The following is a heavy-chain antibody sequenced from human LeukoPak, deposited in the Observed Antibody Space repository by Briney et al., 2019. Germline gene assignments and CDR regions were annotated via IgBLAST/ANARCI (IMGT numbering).Heavy chain of an antibody. J-gene: IGHJ4*02. CDR3: VKGLTYYYGSGSYPFDY. Sequence: GGSLRLSCSASGFTFSSYDMHWVRQAPGKGLEYVSAISSDGGSTYYADSVKGRFTISRDNSKNTLYLQMSSLRAEDTAVYYCVKGLTYYYGSGSYPFDYWGQGTLVTVSS. CDR1: GFTFSSYD. D-gene: IGHD3-10*01. CDR2: ISSDGGST. V-gene: IGHV3-64D*06.